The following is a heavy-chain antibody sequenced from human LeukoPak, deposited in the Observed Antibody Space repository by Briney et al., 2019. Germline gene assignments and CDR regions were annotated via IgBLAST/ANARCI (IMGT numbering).Heavy chain of an antibody. CDR1: GYTFTSYD. J-gene: IGHJ4*02. CDR3: ARGEGYCSSTSCSEGDY. Sequence: ASVKVSCKASGYTFTSYDINWVRQATGQGLEWMGWISAYNGNTNYAQKLQGRVTMTTDTSTSTAYMELRSLRSDDTAVYYCARGEGYCSSTSCSEGDYWGQGTLVTVSS. V-gene: IGHV1-18*01. D-gene: IGHD2-2*01. CDR2: ISAYNGNT.